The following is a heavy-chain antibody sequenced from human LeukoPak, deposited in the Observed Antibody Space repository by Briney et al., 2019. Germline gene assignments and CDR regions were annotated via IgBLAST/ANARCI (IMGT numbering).Heavy chain of an antibody. V-gene: IGHV3-33*01. CDR1: GFTFSNYG. CDR2: IYYDGSNI. CDR3: ARDWKTNSFDY. J-gene: IGHJ4*02. Sequence: GGSLRLSCAASGFTFSNYGMHWVRQAPGKGLEWVAFIYYDGSNIYYADYVKGRFTISRDISKNTLYLQMDSLRAEDTAIYYCARDWKTNSFDYWGQGTLVTVSS. D-gene: IGHD1-1*01.